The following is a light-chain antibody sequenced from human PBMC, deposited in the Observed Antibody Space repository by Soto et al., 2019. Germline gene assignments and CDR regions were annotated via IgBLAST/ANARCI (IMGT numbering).Light chain of an antibody. CDR1: QDIRKY. V-gene: IGKV1-33*01. J-gene: IGKJ4*01. CDR2: DAS. Sequence: DIQMTQSPSSLSASVGDRVSITCQATQDIRKYLNWYQHKPGKAPKLLIHDASNLQSGVPSRFSGSGSGTDFTFTISSLQPEDVATYYCQQSDTHPLTFGGGTKVEMK. CDR3: QQSDTHPLT.